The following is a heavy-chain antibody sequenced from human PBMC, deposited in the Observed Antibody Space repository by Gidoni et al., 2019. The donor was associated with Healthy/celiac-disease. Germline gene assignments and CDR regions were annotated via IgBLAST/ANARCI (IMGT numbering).Heavy chain of an antibody. V-gene: IGHV1-58*01. CDR2: IVVGSGNT. CDR3: AADIAVAGFDY. D-gene: IGHD6-19*01. J-gene: IGHJ4*02. CDR1: GFTFTSSA. Sequence: QMQLVQAGPEVKKPGTSVKVSCKASGFTFTSSAVQWVRQARGQRLEWIGWIVVGSGNTNYAQKFQERVTITRDMSTSTAYMELSSLRSEDTAVYYCAADIAVAGFDYWGQGTLVTVSS.